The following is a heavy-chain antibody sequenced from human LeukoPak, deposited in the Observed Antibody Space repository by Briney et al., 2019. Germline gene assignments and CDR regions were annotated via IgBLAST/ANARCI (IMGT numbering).Heavy chain of an antibody. CDR2: IIPILGIA. V-gene: IGHV1-69*04. CDR1: GGTFSSYA. CDR3: ARSYGSGTYPFDY. Sequence: SVKVSCKASGGTFSSYAISWVRQAPGQGLEWMGRIIPILGIANYAQKFQGGVTITADKSTSTAYMELSSLRSEDTAVYYCARSYGSGTYPFDYWGQGTLVTVSS. D-gene: IGHD3-10*01. J-gene: IGHJ4*02.